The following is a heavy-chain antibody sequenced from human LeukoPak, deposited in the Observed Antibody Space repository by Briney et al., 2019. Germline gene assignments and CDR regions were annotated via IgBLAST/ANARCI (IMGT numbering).Heavy chain of an antibody. Sequence: GGSLRLSCAASGSTFSSYGMHWVRQAPGKGLEWVAVISYDGSNKYYADSVKGRFTISRDNSKNTLYLQMNSLRAEDTAVYYCAKVLDCSSTSCQSYYFDYWGQGTLVTVSS. D-gene: IGHD2-2*01. CDR1: GSTFSSYG. J-gene: IGHJ4*02. V-gene: IGHV3-30*18. CDR3: AKVLDCSSTSCQSYYFDY. CDR2: ISYDGSNK.